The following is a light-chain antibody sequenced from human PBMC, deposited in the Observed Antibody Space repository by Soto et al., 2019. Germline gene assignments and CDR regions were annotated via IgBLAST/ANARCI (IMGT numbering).Light chain of an antibody. V-gene: IGKV3D-15*01. CDR2: DAS. CDR3: QQYNSYSWT. Sequence: EIVVTQFPATLSESPGERVTLSCRASQSVSTNLAWYQQRPGEAPRLLIFDASARAVDIPGRFSGSGSGTEFTLTISSLQPDDFATYYCQQYNSYSWTFGQGTKVDIK. CDR1: QSVSTN. J-gene: IGKJ1*01.